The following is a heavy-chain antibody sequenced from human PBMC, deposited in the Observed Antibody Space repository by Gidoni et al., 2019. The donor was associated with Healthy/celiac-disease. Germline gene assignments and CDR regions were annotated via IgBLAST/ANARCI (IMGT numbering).Heavy chain of an antibody. CDR3: ARRPLFRIAVAGTSFDY. CDR2: INHSGST. Sequence: QVQLQQWGAGLLKPSETLSLTCAVYGGSFSGYYWSWIRQPPGKGLEWIGEINHSGSTNYNPSLKSRVTISVNTSKNQFSLKLSSVTAADTAVYYCARRPLFRIAVAGTSFDYWGQGTLVTVSS. V-gene: IGHV4-34*01. CDR1: GGSFSGYY. D-gene: IGHD6-19*01. J-gene: IGHJ4*02.